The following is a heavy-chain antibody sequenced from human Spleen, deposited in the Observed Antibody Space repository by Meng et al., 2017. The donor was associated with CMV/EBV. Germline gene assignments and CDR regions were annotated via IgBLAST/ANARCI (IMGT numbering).Heavy chain of an antibody. Sequence: QVQLQQWGAGLLKPSETLSLPCAVYGGSFSGYYWSWIRQPPGKGLEWIGEINHSGSTNYNPSLKSRVTISVDTSKNQFSLKLSSVTAADTAVYYCARGGLYSSSWYDYWGQGTLVTVSS. CDR1: GGSFSGYY. J-gene: IGHJ4*02. CDR2: INHSGST. D-gene: IGHD6-13*01. V-gene: IGHV4-34*01. CDR3: ARGGLYSSSWYDY.